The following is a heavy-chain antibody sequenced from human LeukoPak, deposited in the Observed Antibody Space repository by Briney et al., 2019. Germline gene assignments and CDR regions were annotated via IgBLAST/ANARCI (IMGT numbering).Heavy chain of an antibody. D-gene: IGHD6-13*01. Sequence: GSLRLSCAASGFTFSSYSMNWVRQAPGKGLEWVSYISSSSSTIYYADSVKGRFTISRDNAKQLLYLQMSSLRAEDTAVYYCARVYSSSWYSGYLYMDVWGKGTTVTVSS. V-gene: IGHV3-48*04. CDR3: ARVYSSSWYSGYLYMDV. CDR1: GFTFSSYS. J-gene: IGHJ6*03. CDR2: ISSSSSTI.